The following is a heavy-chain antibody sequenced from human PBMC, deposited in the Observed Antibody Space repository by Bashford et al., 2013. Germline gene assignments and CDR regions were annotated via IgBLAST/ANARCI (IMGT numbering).Heavy chain of an antibody. CDR1: GYSFSTYS. V-gene: IGHV1-18*01. D-gene: IGHD5-12*01. J-gene: IGHJ5*02. CDR2: INTHNDDT. CDR3: ASLIVATSSWFDP. Sequence: ASVKVSCKASGYSFSTYSIAWVRQAPGHGLEWMGWINTHNDDTNYVEKFWGRVRMSADTSTDTVFMHLWSLSPDDTAFYYCASLIVATSSWFDPGAREPWSPSPQ.